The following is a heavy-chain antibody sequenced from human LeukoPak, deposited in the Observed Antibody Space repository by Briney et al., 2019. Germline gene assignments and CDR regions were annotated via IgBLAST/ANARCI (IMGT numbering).Heavy chain of an antibody. CDR2: MSHSGST. CDR1: DYPISSGYF. V-gene: IGHV4-38-2*02. Sequence: SETLSLTCSVSDYPISSGYFWGWIRQPPGKGREWIATMSHSGSTYFNPSLKSRVIVSIDASKNQFSLNLTSVTAADTAVYYCAREHCAGGYCYFLDYWGQGTLVTVSS. J-gene: IGHJ4*02. CDR3: AREHCAGGYCYFLDY. D-gene: IGHD2/OR15-2a*01.